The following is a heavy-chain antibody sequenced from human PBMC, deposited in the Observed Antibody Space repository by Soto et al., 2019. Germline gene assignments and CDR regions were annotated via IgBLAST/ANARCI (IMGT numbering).Heavy chain of an antibody. Sequence: QAQLVQSGGEVKRPGASVKVSCKASGYTFNKYGFNWVRQAPGQGLEWMRRISAFNDDTNLAQKFQGRNTLTTDASTNTAYMELQILRSDDTAMYYCARGRGVVIPAGTPDAFDVWGQGTMVTVSS. J-gene: IGHJ3*01. CDR2: ISAFNDDT. V-gene: IGHV1-18*01. CDR3: ARGRGVVIPAGTPDAFDV. D-gene: IGHD6-13*01. CDR1: GYTFNKYG.